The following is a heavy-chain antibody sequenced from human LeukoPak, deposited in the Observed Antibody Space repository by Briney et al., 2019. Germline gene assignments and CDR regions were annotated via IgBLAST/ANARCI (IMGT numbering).Heavy chain of an antibody. CDR3: TRSRSINYGDYGWFFY. V-gene: IGHV4-30-2*01. J-gene: IGHJ4*02. CDR1: GGSISSGGYY. CDR2: IYHSGST. Sequence: PSQTLSLTCTVSGGSISSGGYYWSWIRQPPGKGLEWIGYIYHSGSTYYNPSLKSRVTISVDTSKNQFSLNLTSVTAADTAVYFCTRSRSINYGDYGWFFYWGQGTLVTVS. D-gene: IGHD4-17*01.